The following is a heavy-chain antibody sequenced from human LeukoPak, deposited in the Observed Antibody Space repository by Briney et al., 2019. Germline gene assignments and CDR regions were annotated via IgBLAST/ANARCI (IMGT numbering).Heavy chain of an antibody. CDR1: GYSFTSYW. CDR3: ASSYCSSTSCYTPAEY. V-gene: IGHV5-51*01. Sequence: GESLKISCKGSGYSFTSYWIGWVRQMPGKGLEWVGIIYPGDSDTRYSPSFQGQVTISADKSISTAYLQWSSLKASDTAMYYCASSYCSSTSCYTPAEYWGQGTLVTVSS. CDR2: IYPGDSDT. D-gene: IGHD2-2*02. J-gene: IGHJ4*02.